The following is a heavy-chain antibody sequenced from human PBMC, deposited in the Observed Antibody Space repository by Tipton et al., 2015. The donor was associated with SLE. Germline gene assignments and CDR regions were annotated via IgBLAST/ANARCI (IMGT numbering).Heavy chain of an antibody. CDR2: IFYSGIT. Sequence: LRLSCTVSGGSIFSSTYYWAWIRQPPGKGPEWIGSIFYSGITHYNPSLKSRVTISADTSKNQFSLKLSSVTAADTAVYYCARQGPEGGFDYWGQGTLVTVSS. J-gene: IGHJ4*02. CDR1: GGSIFSSTYY. V-gene: IGHV4-39*01. D-gene: IGHD1-14*01. CDR3: ARQGPEGGFDY.